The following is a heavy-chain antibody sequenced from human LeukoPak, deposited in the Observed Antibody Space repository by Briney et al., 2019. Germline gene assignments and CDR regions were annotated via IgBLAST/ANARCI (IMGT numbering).Heavy chain of an antibody. Sequence: SETLSLTCTVSGASITSHYWSWIRQPPGRGLECIGYIYYTGYTSYDPSLKSRVAISLDTPKNQFSLKLKNVTAADTAVYYCARNGPHYYDKSGYLDSWGQGTLVTVSS. CDR2: IYYTGYT. D-gene: IGHD3-22*01. CDR1: GASITSHY. V-gene: IGHV4-59*11. J-gene: IGHJ4*02. CDR3: ARNGPHYYDKSGYLDS.